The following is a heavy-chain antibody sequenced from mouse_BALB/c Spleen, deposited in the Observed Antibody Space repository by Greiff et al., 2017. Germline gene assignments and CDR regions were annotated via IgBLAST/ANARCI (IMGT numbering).Heavy chain of an antibody. CDR3: ARSGDDGYPYWYFDV. V-gene: IGHV5-17*02. D-gene: IGHD2-3*01. CDR2: ISSGSSTI. Sequence: EVQVVESGGGLVQPGGSRKLSCAASGFTFSSFGMHWVRQAPEKGLEWVAYISSGSSTIYYADTVKGRFTISRDNPKNTLFLQMTSLRSEDTAMYYCARSGDDGYPYWYFDVWGAGTTVTVSS. CDR1: GFTFSSFG. J-gene: IGHJ1*01.